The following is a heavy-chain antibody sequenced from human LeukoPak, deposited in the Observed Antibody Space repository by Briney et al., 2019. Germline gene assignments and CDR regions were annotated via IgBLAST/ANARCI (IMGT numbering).Heavy chain of an antibody. CDR3: ARVSYGAFDY. Sequence: GGSLRLSCEASRFTLGTYWMTWVRQGPGKGLEWVANIKQDGSEKYYVDSVKGRFIVSRDNAKNSLFLQMNSLRAEDTGVYYCARVSYGAFDYWGQGTLVTVSS. D-gene: IGHD4-17*01. J-gene: IGHJ4*02. CDR2: IKQDGSEK. V-gene: IGHV3-7*01. CDR1: RFTLGTYW.